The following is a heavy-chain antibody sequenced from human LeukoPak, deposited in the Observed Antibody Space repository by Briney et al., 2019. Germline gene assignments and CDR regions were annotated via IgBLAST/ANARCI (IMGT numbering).Heavy chain of an antibody. D-gene: IGHD3-3*01. CDR2: ISSSGSTI. Sequence: GGSLRLSCAASGFTFSDYYMSWIRQAPGKGLEWVSYISSSGSTIYYADSVKVRFTTSSDNAKNSLYLQMNSLRAEDTAVYYCARADFEASPPGYYYYYMDVWGRGTTVTVSS. J-gene: IGHJ6*03. V-gene: IGHV3-11*01. CDR3: ARADFEASPPGYYYYYMDV. CDR1: GFTFSDYY.